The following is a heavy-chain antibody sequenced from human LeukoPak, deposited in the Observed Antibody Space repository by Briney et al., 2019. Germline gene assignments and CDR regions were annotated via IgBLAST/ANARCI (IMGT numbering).Heavy chain of an antibody. J-gene: IGHJ5*02. V-gene: IGHV1-69*02. CDR3: ARVTGFGELFPYNWFDP. CDR1: GGTFSSYT. CDR2: IIPILGIA. D-gene: IGHD3-10*01. Sequence: SVKVSCKASGGTFSSYTISWVRQAPGQGLEWMGRIIPILGIANYAQKFQGRVTITADKSTSTAYMELSSLRSEDTAVNYCARVTGFGELFPYNWFDPWGQGTLVTVSS.